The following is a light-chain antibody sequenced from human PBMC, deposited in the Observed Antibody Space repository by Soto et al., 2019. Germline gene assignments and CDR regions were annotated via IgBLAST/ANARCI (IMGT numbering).Light chain of an antibody. CDR3: QQYHSFWT. CDR2: DAS. J-gene: IGKJ1*01. Sequence: DIQMTQSPSTLSASVGDRVTITCRASQSISRWLAWYQQKPGKAPNLLIYDASNLQSGVPARFSGSGSGTEFTLTISILQPDDFATYFCQQYHSFWTFGQGTKVEVK. CDR1: QSISRW. V-gene: IGKV1-5*01.